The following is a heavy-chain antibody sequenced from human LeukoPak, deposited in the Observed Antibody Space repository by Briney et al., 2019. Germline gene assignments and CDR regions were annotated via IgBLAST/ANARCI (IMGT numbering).Heavy chain of an antibody. Sequence: GSLKISCKGSGYSFTNYWIGWVRQMAGQGLEWMGIIYPGDSDTRFSPSFQGQVTISDDKSISTAYLQWSSLKASDTAMYFCARRDSGFEFFDSWGQGTLVTVSS. CDR2: IYPGDSDT. J-gene: IGHJ4*02. CDR1: GYSFTNYW. D-gene: IGHD5-12*01. CDR3: ARRDSGFEFFDS. V-gene: IGHV5-51*01.